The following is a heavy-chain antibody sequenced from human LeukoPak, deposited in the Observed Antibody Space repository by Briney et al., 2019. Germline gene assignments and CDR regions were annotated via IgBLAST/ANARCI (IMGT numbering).Heavy chain of an antibody. CDR1: GFTFSSYS. V-gene: IGHV3-21*04. Sequence: PGGSLRLSCAASGFTFSSYSMNWVRQAPGKGLEWVSSISSSSSYIYYADSVKGRFTISRDNAKNSLYLQMNSLRAEDTAVYYCAKDGSGGSCCSGDRECWFDPWGQGTLVTVSS. CDR3: AKDGSGGSCCSGDRECWFDP. D-gene: IGHD2-15*01. J-gene: IGHJ5*02. CDR2: ISSSSSYI.